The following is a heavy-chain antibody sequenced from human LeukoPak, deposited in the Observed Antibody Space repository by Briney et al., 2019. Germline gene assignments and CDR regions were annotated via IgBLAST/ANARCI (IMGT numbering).Heavy chain of an antibody. CDR1: GFTFSNYA. D-gene: IGHD2-2*01. J-gene: IGHJ4*02. CDR2: ITGSGTTT. Sequence: SGGSLRLSCAASGFTFSNYAMSWVRQAPGKGLGCVSSITGSGTTTYYADSVKGRFSISRDNSKNTLYLQMNSLRAEDTALYYCAKVPSGCYACDFDFWGQGTLVTVSS. V-gene: IGHV3-23*01. CDR3: AKVPSGCYACDFDF.